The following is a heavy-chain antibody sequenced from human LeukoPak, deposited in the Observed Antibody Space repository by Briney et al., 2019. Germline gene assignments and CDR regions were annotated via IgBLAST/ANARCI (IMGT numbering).Heavy chain of an antibody. CDR2: IYSGGST. V-gene: IGHV3-53*01. J-gene: IGHJ4*02. Sequence: GGSLRLSCAASGFTVSSNYMSWVRRAPGKGLEWVSVIYSGGSTYYADSVKGRFTISRDNSKNTLYLQMNSLRADDTAVYYCASGKATAMAQGYWGQGTLITVSS. CDR1: GFTVSSNY. D-gene: IGHD5-18*01. CDR3: ASGKATAMAQGY.